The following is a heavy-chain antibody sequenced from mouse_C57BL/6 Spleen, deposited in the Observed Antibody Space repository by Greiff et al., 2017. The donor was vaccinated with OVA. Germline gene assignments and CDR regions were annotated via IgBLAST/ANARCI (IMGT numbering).Heavy chain of an antibody. V-gene: IGHV1-22*01. CDR3: ARGGNLFAY. Sequence: EVQLQQSGPELVKPGASAKMSCKASGYTFTDYNMHWVKQSHGKSLEWIGYINPDNGGTSYNQKFKGKATLTVNKSSSTAYMELRNLTSEDSAVYYCARGGNLFAYWGQGTLVTVSA. D-gene: IGHD2-1*01. CDR2: INPDNGGT. J-gene: IGHJ3*01. CDR1: GYTFTDYN.